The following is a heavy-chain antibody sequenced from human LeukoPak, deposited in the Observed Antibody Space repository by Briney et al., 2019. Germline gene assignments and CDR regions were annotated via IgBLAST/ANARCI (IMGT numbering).Heavy chain of an antibody. V-gene: IGHV3-7*01. Sequence: PGGSLRLSCAASGFTFSSYWMSWVRQAPGKGLEWVANIKQDGSEKYYVDSVKGRFTISRDNAKNSLYLQMNSLRAEDTAVYYCAKELKRYCSSTSCSDAFDIWGQGTMVTVSS. CDR3: AKELKRYCSSTSCSDAFDI. D-gene: IGHD2-2*01. CDR2: IKQDGSEK. CDR1: GFTFSSYW. J-gene: IGHJ3*02.